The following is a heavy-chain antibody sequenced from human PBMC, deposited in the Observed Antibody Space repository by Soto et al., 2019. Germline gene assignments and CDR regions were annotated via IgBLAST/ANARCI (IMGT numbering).Heavy chain of an antibody. D-gene: IGHD3-3*01. V-gene: IGHV1-18*04. J-gene: IGHJ6*02. Sequence: ASVKVSCKASGYTFTSYGISWVRQAPGQGLEWMGWISAYNGNTNYAQKLQGRVTMTTDTSTSTAYMELRSLRSDDTAVYYCARANYDFWSGYSYYYYGMDVWGQGTTVTVSS. CDR3: ARANYDFWSGYSYYYYGMDV. CDR2: ISAYNGNT. CDR1: GYTFTSYG.